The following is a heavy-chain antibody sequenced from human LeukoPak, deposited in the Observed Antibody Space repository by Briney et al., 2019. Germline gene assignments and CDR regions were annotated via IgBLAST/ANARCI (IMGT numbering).Heavy chain of an antibody. Sequence: GGSLRLSCAASGFTVGTNYMSWVRQAPGKGLEWVSVIYSGGSTYYADSVKGRFTISRDISMSTLYLQMNSLRAEDTAVYYCTRGFRPIDYWGQGTLVTVSS. CDR2: IYSGGST. V-gene: IGHV3-53*01. CDR3: TRGFRPIDY. CDR1: GFTVGTNY. J-gene: IGHJ4*02.